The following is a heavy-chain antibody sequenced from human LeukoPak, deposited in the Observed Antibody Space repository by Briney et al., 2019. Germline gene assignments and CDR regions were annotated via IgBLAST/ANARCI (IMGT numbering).Heavy chain of an antibody. CDR1: GGSISSYF. J-gene: IGHJ6*03. V-gene: IGHV4-4*07. D-gene: IGHD3-3*01. CDR2: IYTSGNT. Sequence: SETLSLTCTVSGGSISSYFWSWIRQPAGKGLGWIGRIYTSGNTNYNPSLKSRVTMSVDTSKNQFSLKLSSVTAADTAVYYCARIFDYYYMDVWGKGTTVTVSS. CDR3: ARIFDYYYMDV.